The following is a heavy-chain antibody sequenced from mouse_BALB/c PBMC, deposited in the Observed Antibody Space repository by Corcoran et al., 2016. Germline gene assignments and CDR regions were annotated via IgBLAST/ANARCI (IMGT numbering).Heavy chain of an antibody. CDR2: IDPANGNT. J-gene: IGHJ4*01. CDR3: ARSAGYYAMDY. CDR1: GFNFQDTY. D-gene: IGHD1-2*01. Sequence: AQLQQSGAALVKPGASVIFSCTASGFNFQDTYMPWVKQRPEQGLEWIGRIDPANGNTKYDPKFQGKATITADTSSNTAYLQLSSLTSEDTDVYYCARSAGYYAMDYWGQGTSVTVSS. V-gene: IGHV14-3*02.